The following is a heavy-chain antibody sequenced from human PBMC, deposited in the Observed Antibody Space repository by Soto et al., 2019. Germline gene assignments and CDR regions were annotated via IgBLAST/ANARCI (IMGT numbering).Heavy chain of an antibody. CDR2: VYFSGTT. CDR3: ARHGSY. Sequence: ASDLSLTCTVPGVSITTTSYYWGWIRQPPGKGLEWIGSVYFSGTTYYNPSLKSRVTISVDTSKNHFSLRLSSVTAADTAIYYCARHGSYWGQGTLVTVSS. CDR1: GVSITTTSYY. J-gene: IGHJ4*02. V-gene: IGHV4-39*01.